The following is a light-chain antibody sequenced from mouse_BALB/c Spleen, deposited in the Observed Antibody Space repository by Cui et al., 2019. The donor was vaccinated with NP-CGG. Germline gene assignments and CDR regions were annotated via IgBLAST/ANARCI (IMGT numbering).Light chain of an antibody. CDR2: GTN. CDR1: TGAVTTSNY. Sequence: AVVTQASALTTSPAETVTLTCRSSTGAVTTSNYANWVQEKPDHLFTGLIGGTNNRAPGVPARFSGSLIGDKAALTITGAQTEDEAIYFCALWYSNHWVFGGGTKLTVL. J-gene: IGLJ1*01. CDR3: ALWYSNHWV. V-gene: IGLV1*01.